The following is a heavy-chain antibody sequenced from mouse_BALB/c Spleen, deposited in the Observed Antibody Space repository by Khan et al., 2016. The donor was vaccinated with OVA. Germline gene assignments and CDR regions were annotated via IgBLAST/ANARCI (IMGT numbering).Heavy chain of an antibody. D-gene: IGHD2-4*01. CDR1: GFSLTTYG. J-gene: IGHJ3*01. CDR3: ARNYDYDEGLTY. V-gene: IGHV2-2*02. Sequence: QVQLQQSGPGLMQPSQSLSITCTVSGFSLTTYGVHWVRQSPGKGLEWLGVIWSVGTTDYNAAFISRLSISKDNSKSQVFFKMNSLQPNDTAIYYCARNYDYDEGLTYWGQGTLVTVSA. CDR2: IWSVGTT.